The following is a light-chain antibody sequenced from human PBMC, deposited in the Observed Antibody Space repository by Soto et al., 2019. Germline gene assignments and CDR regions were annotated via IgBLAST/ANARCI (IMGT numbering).Light chain of an antibody. J-gene: IGLJ2*01. CDR2: SNN. Sequence: QSVLTQPPSASGTPGQRVTISCSGSSFNIGSNPVNWYQQLPGTAPKLLLYSNNQRPSGVPARFSGSKSGASASLGLSGLKSEDEADYYCATWDNSLNALFGGGTKLTVL. V-gene: IGLV1-44*01. CDR1: SFNIGSNP. CDR3: ATWDNSLNAL.